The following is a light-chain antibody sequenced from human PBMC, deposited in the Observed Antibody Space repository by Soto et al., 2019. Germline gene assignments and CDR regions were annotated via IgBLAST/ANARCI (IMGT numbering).Light chain of an antibody. CDR1: QTVDSRY. Sequence: EIVLTQSPGTLSLSPGERATLSCRASQTVDSRYLAWYQQKPGQAPRLLLYGVSSRATGIPDRFRGSGSGTDFTLTISGLEPEDYAVYFCKQYGSTPPFTFGPGTKLDIK. CDR3: KQYGSTPPFT. CDR2: GVS. J-gene: IGKJ3*01. V-gene: IGKV3-20*01.